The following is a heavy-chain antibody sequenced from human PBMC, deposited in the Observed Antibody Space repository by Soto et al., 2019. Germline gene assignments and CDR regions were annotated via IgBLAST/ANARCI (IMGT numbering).Heavy chain of an antibody. D-gene: IGHD2-8*01. J-gene: IGHJ6*03. CDR2: INPSGGST. Sequence: ASVKVSCKASGGTFSSYAISWVRQAPGQGLEWMGIINPSGGSTSYAQKFQGRVTMTRDTSTSTVYMELSSLRSEDTAVYYCASTGVRYYYMDVWGKGTTVTVSS. CDR1: GGTFSSYA. CDR3: ASTGVRYYYMDV. V-gene: IGHV1-46*03.